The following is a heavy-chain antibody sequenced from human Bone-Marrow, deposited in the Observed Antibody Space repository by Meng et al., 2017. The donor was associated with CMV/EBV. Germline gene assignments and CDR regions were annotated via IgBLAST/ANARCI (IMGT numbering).Heavy chain of an antibody. Sequence: SETLSLTCTVSGGPISSSSYYWGWIRQTPGKGLEWIGSVYYSIVTYYNPSLKSRVTISVDTSKNPFSLMLRSVTAADTAVYYCARGSGWGEKATILPDLWGQGTLVTVSS. CDR3: ARGSGWGEKATILPDL. CDR2: VYYSIVT. J-gene: IGHJ5*02. V-gene: IGHV4-39*07. CDR1: GGPISSSSYY. D-gene: IGHD5-24*01.